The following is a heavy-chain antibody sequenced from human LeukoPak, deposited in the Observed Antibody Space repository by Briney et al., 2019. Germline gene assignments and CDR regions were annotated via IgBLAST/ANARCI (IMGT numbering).Heavy chain of an antibody. V-gene: IGHV5-51*01. Sequence: GESLRISCKGSGYTFTNSWIAWVRQKPGKGLEWMGTIFPGDSDTRYSPSFQGQVTISADKSIPTAYLQWSSLKAADTAMYYCARCLKVRGVIRYNYMDVWGNGTTVTVSS. CDR2: IFPGDSDT. J-gene: IGHJ6*03. CDR3: ARCLKVRGVIRYNYMDV. CDR1: GYTFTNSW. D-gene: IGHD3-10*01.